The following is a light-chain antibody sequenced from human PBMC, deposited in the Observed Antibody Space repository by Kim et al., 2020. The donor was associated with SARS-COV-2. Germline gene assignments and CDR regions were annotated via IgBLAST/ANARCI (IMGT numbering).Light chain of an antibody. CDR2: QDT. J-gene: IGLJ2*01. CDR1: KLGEKY. CDR3: QTWDSITVV. Sequence: SYELTQPPSVSVSPGQTASITCSGDKLGEKYACWYQQKPGQYPVLVIYQDTKRPSGIPERFSGSNSGNTATLTISGTQAMDEADYYCQTWDSITVV. V-gene: IGLV3-1*01.